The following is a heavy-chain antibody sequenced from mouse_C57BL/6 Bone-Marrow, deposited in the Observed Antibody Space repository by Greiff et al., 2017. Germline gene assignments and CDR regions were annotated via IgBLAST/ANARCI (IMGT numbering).Heavy chain of an antibody. CDR2: ISYDGSN. Sequence: EVKLVESGPGLVKPSQSLSLTCSVTGYSITSGYYWNWIRQFPGNKLEWMGYISYDGSNNYNPSLKNRISITRDTSKNQFFLKLNSVTTEDTATYYCARVDYDGGFAYWGQGTLVTVSA. V-gene: IGHV3-6*01. CDR1: GYSITSGYY. CDR3: ARVDYDGGFAY. D-gene: IGHD2-4*01. J-gene: IGHJ3*01.